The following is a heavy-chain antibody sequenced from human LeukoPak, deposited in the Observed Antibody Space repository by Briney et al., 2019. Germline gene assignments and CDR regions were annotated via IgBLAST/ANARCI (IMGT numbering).Heavy chain of an antibody. CDR2: INHSGST. D-gene: IGHD2-15*01. Sequence: PSETLSLTCAVYGGSFSGYYWSWIRQPPGKGPEWIGEINHSGSTNYNPSLKSRVTISVDTSKNQFSLKLSSVTAADTAVYYCARDLGIVVTLVGYWGQGTLVTVSS. CDR1: GGSFSGYY. J-gene: IGHJ4*02. CDR3: ARDLGIVVTLVGY. V-gene: IGHV4-34*01.